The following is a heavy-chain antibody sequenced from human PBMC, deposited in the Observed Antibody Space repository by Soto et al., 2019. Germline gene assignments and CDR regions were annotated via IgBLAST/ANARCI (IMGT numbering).Heavy chain of an antibody. CDR2: INHSGST. V-gene: IGHV4-34*01. D-gene: IGHD6-13*01. Sequence: QVQLQQWGAGLLKPSETLSLTCAVYGGSFSGYYWRWIRQPPGKGLEWIGEINHSGSTNYNPSLKSRVTISVDTSKNQFSLKLSSVTAADTAVYYCARGYSSSWYFWFDPWGQGTLVTVSS. CDR3: ARGYSSSWYFWFDP. CDR1: GGSFSGYY. J-gene: IGHJ5*02.